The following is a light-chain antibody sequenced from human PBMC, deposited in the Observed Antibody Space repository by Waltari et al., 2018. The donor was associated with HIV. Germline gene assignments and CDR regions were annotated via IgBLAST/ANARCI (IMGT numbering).Light chain of an antibody. V-gene: IGKV3-15*01. CDR2: DAS. J-gene: IGKJ1*01. CDR3: QQYNNWPPAWT. CDR1: QSISNN. Sequence: EIVLTQSPATLSLSPGERATLSCGASQSISNNYLAWYQRKPGQAPRFLMYDASKRATGIPPRFSGSGSETQFTLTISSLQSEDCAVYYCQQYNNWPPAWTFGRGTRVEI.